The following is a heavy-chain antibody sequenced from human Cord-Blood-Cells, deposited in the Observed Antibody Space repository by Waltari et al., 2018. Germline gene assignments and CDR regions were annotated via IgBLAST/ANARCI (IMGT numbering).Heavy chain of an antibody. J-gene: IGHJ6*02. D-gene: IGHD1-1*01. CDR1: GFTFSSYG. CDR2: ISYDGSNK. V-gene: IGHV3-30*18. CDR3: AKGGTGAGMFGMDV. Sequence: QVQLVESGGGVVQPGRSLRLSCAASGFTFSSYGMHWVRQAPGKGLGWLAVISYDGSNKYYADSVKGRFTISRDNSKNTLYLQMNSLRAEDTAVYYCAKGGTGAGMFGMDVWGQGTTVTVSS.